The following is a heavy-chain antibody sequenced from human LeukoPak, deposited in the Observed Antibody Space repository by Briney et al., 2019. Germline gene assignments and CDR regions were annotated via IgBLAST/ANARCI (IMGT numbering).Heavy chain of an antibody. CDR1: GFTFSSYA. J-gene: IGHJ6*02. CDR3: VKDNSMATILTGLEAVYYYHAMDV. CDR2: ISGSGGST. Sequence: GGSLRLSCAASGFTFSSYAMSWVRQAPGKGLEWVSAISGSGGSTYYADSVKGRVTVSRDNSKKAVYLQMNSLRAEDTAIYYCVKDNSMATILTGLEAVYYYHAMDVWGQGAMVTVAS. D-gene: IGHD3-9*01. V-gene: IGHV3-23*01.